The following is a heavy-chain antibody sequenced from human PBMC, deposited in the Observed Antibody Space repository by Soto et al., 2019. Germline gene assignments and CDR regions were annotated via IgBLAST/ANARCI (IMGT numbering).Heavy chain of an antibody. Sequence: PWRSLRLPCSASALTFSAYPMHWARQAPGKGLEWVAVISYDGSNKYYADSVKCRFTISRDTSKNTLFLQMYSLITEDTAILYFDREASSSRKHSEYYDHGMDVRGQGTKVTFSS. J-gene: IGHJ6*01. D-gene: IGHD1-26*01. CDR3: DREASSSRKHSEYYDHGMDV. V-gene: IGHV3-30-3*01. CDR2: ISYDGSNK. CDR1: ALTFSAYP.